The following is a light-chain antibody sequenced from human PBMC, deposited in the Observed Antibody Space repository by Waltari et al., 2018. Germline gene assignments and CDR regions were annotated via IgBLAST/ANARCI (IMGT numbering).Light chain of an antibody. CDR1: SSNVGNNV. V-gene: IGLV1-44*01. CDR2: RND. CDR3: ASWDDSPNGRWV. Sequence: QSVLTQPPSASGAPGQRVTISCSGSSSNVGNNVVTCYQQIPGTAPKLLIYRNDQRPSGVPDRFSGSKSGTSASLAISGLQSEDEGDYYCASWDDSPNGRWVFGGGTKLTVL. J-gene: IGLJ3*02.